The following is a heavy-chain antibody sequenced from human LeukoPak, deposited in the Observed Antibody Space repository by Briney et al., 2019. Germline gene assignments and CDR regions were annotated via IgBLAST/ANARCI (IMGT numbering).Heavy chain of an antibody. CDR3: ARDAVAGTDYFDY. CDR2: INPNSGGT. V-gene: IGHV1-2*04. CDR1: GYTFTGYY. Sequence: ASVKVSCKASGYTFTGYYMHWVRQAPGQGLEWMGWINPNSGGTNYAQKFQGWVTMTRDTSISTAYMELSRLRSDDTAVYYCARDAVAGTDYFDYWGQGTLATVSS. J-gene: IGHJ4*02. D-gene: IGHD6-19*01.